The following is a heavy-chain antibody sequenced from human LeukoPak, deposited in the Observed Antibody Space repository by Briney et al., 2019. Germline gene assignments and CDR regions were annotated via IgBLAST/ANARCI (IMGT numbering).Heavy chain of an antibody. CDR3: ARGVTMIVVVIHVWYFDL. Sequence: SETLSLTCAVYGGSFSSYYWSWIRQPPGKGLEWIGYIYYSGSTNYNPSLKSRVTISVDTSKNQFSLKLSSVTAADTAVYYCARGVTMIVVVIHVWYFDLWGRGTLVTVSS. D-gene: IGHD3-22*01. CDR2: IYYSGST. CDR1: GGSFSSYY. J-gene: IGHJ2*01. V-gene: IGHV4-59*01.